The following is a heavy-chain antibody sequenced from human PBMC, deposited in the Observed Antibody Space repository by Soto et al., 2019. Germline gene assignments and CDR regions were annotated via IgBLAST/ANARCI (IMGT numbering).Heavy chain of an antibody. Sequence: PSETLSLTCTVSGGSISSYYWSWMRQPPGKVLVCIGYIYYSVSTYYNPSLKSRLTISVDTSKNQFSLELSSVTAADTAVYYCAKDHPWYNWNPTWFDPWGQGTLVTVSS. CDR1: GGSISSYY. J-gene: IGHJ5*02. D-gene: IGHD1-20*01. V-gene: IGHV4-59*01. CDR2: IYYSVST. CDR3: AKDHPWYNWNPTWFDP.